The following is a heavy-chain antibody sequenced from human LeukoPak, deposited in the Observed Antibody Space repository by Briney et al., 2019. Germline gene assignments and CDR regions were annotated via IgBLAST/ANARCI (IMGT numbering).Heavy chain of an antibody. J-gene: IGHJ4*02. CDR1: GFTFSSYS. D-gene: IGHD3-22*01. V-gene: IGHV3-21*01. Sequence: PGGSLRLSCAASGFTFSSYSMNWVRQAPGKGLEWVSSISSRSSYKYYADSVKGRFTISRDNAKNSLYLQMNSLRAEDTAVYYCALNPYDSSGYGTYWGQGTLVTVSS. CDR2: ISSRSSYK. CDR3: ALNPYDSSGYGTY.